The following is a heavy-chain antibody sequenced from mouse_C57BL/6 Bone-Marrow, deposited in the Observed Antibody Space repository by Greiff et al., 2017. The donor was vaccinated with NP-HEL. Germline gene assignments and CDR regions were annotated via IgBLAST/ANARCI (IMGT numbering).Heavy chain of an antibody. V-gene: IGHV3-1*01. J-gene: IGHJ1*03. CDR2: ISYSGST. CDR1: GYSITSGYD. CDR3: ASTVVATDWYFDV. D-gene: IGHD1-1*01. Sequence: DVKLQESGPGMVKPSQSLSLTCTVTGYSITSGYDWHWIRHFPGNKLEWMGYISYSGSTNYNPSLKSRISITHDTSKNHFFLKLNSVTTEDTATYYCASTVVATDWYFDVWGTGTTVTVSS.